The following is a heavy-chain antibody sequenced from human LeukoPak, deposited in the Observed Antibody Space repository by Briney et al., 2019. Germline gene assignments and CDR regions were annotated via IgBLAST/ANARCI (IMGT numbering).Heavy chain of an antibody. Sequence: SETLSLTCTVSGGSISSGSYYWGWIRQPPGKGLEWIGSIYYSGITHYKPSLKSRVTISADTSKNQFSLKLSSVTAAGTAVYYCARRGDPWGQGTLVTVSS. CDR2: IYYSGIT. V-gene: IGHV4-39*01. CDR1: GGSISSGSYY. D-gene: IGHD3-16*01. J-gene: IGHJ5*02. CDR3: ARRGDP.